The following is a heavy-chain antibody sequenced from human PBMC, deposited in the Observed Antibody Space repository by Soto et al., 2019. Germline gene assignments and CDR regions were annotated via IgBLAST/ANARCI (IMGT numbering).Heavy chain of an antibody. CDR3: ARERTGTTSMDV. Sequence: QVQLVQSGAEVKKPGASVKVSCKASGYTFTSYDINWVRQATGQGLEWMGWMNPNSGNTGYAQKFQGRVTMTRNTSISTPYMELSSLRSEAAAVYYCARERTGTTSMDVWGQGTTVTVSS. CDR1: GYTFTSYD. J-gene: IGHJ6*02. V-gene: IGHV1-8*01. D-gene: IGHD1-1*01. CDR2: MNPNSGNT.